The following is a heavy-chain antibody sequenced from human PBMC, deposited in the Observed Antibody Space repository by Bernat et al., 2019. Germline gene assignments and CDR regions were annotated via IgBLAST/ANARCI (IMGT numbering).Heavy chain of an antibody. V-gene: IGHV3-23*01. CDR3: AKFRGSRSSTYYVDC. Sequence: EVLLLESGGDLVQPGGSLRLSCAASGFTFSSYAMSWVRQAPGKGLEWVSFISGDGDYTYYADSVKGRFTISRDNSKNTLFLQMNSLRAEDTAVYYCAKFRGSRSSTYYVDCWGQGTLVPVSS. CDR2: ISGDGDYT. CDR1: GFTFSSYA. D-gene: IGHD6-6*01. J-gene: IGHJ4*02.